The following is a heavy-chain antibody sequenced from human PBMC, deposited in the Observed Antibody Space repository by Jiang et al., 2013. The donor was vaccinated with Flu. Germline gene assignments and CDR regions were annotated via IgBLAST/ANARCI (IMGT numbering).Heavy chain of an antibody. CDR3: AKGGIEAYAY. Sequence: VQLLESGGGLVQPGGSLRLSCVASGFTFSNYAMSWVRQAPGKGLEWVSTITSSGLDTYYAGSVKGRFTISRDNSKNTLYLQMNSQRAEDTAIYFCAKGGIEAYAYWGQGTLVTVSS. V-gene: IGHV3-23*01. D-gene: IGHD6-13*01. CDR2: ITSSGLDT. J-gene: IGHJ4*02. CDR1: GFTFSNYA.